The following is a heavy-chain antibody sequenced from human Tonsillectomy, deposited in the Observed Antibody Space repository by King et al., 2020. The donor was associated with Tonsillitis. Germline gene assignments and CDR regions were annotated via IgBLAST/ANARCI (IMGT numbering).Heavy chain of an antibody. J-gene: IGHJ3*02. CDR3: AKDFVRKEQQLAPYDAFDI. CDR1: GFTFSSYG. D-gene: IGHD6-13*01. CDR2: ISYDGSNK. Sequence: VQLVESGGGVVQPGRSLRLSCAASGFTFSSYGMHWVRQAPGKGLEWVAVISYDGSNKYYADSVKGRFTISRDNSKNTLYLQMNSLRAEDTAVYYCAKDFVRKEQQLAPYDAFDIWGQGTMVTVSS. V-gene: IGHV3-30*18.